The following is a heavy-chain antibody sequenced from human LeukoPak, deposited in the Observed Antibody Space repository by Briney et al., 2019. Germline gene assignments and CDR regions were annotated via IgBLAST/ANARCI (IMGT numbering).Heavy chain of an antibody. Sequence: ASVKVSCKASGGTFSSYTISWVRQAPGQGLEWMGRIIPILGIANYAQKFQGRVTITAGKSTSTAYMELSSLRSEDTAVYYCAIANYDFWSGYYPPDYWGQGTLVTVSS. CDR2: IIPILGIA. J-gene: IGHJ4*02. CDR1: GGTFSSYT. D-gene: IGHD3-3*01. V-gene: IGHV1-69*02. CDR3: AIANYDFWSGYYPPDY.